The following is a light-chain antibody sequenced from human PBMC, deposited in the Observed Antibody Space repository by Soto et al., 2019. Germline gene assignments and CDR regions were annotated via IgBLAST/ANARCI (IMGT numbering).Light chain of an antibody. CDR1: SSNIGSDF. V-gene: IGLV1-47*01. CDR3: ASFDGSLSAWV. Sequence: QSVLTQPPSASETPGQTVTISCSGTSSNIGSDFVYWFQQLPGTAPILLIYRNNQRPSGVPDRFSGSKSGTSASLAISGLRSEDEADYYCASFDGSLSAWVFCGGTKLTVL. J-gene: IGLJ3*02. CDR2: RNN.